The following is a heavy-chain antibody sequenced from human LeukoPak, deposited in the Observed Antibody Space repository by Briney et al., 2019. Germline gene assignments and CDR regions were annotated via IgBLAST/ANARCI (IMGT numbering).Heavy chain of an antibody. J-gene: IGHJ4*02. D-gene: IGHD3-10*01. Sequence: GASVKVSCKASGGTFSSYAISWVRQAPGQGLEWMGGIIPIFGTANYAQKFQGRVTITADESTSTAYMELSSLRSEDTAVYYCAREDLRLLWFGEFHNWGQGTLVTVSS. CDR3: AREDLRLLWFGEFHN. V-gene: IGHV1-69*13. CDR1: GGTFSSYA. CDR2: IIPIFGTA.